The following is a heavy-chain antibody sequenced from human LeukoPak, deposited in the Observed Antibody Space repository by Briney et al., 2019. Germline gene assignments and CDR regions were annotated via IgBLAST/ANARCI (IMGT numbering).Heavy chain of an antibody. J-gene: IGHJ6*02. D-gene: IGHD4-17*01. Sequence: ASVKVSCKASGYTFTSFDINWVRQATGQGLEWMGWMNPNSGNTGYAQKFQGRVTMTRNTSISTAYMELSSLRSEDTAVYYCARERTTVTTLLYYYYGMDVWGQGTTVTVSS. CDR3: ARERTTVTTLLYYYYGMDV. CDR1: GYTFTSFD. CDR2: MNPNSGNT. V-gene: IGHV1-8*01.